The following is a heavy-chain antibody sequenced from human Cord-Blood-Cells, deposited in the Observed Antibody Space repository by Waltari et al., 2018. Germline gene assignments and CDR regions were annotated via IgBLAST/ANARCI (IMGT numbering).Heavy chain of an antibody. J-gene: IGHJ2*01. CDR3: ALTTPGIAAAGIGYFDL. CDR1: GYSISSGYY. CDR2: IYHSGST. D-gene: IGHD6-13*01. Sequence: QVQLQESGPGLVKPSETLSLTCTVSGYSISSGYYWGWIRHPTGKGLEWIGSIYHSGSTYYNPSLKSRVTISVDTSKNQFSLKLSSVAAADTAVYYCALTTPGIAAAGIGYFDLWGRGTLVTVSS. V-gene: IGHV4-38-2*02.